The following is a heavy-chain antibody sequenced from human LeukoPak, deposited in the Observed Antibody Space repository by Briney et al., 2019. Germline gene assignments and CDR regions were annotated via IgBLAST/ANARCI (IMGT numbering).Heavy chain of an antibody. D-gene: IGHD4-17*01. CDR2: ISGSGGST. CDR3: TRDPNGDYVGAFES. V-gene: IGHV3-23*01. CDR1: GFTFSSYA. Sequence: GGSLRLSCAASGFTFSSYAMSWVRQAPGKGLEWVSAISGSGGSTYYTDSVKGRFTISRDNSKNTLYLQMNSLRADDTAVYYCTRDPNGDYVGAFESWGQGTLVTVSS. J-gene: IGHJ5*01.